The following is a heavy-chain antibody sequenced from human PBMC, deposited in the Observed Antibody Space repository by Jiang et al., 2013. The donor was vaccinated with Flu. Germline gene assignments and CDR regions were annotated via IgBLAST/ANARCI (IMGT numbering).Heavy chain of an antibody. Sequence: PGQGLEWMGWINPNSGGTNYAQKFQGRVTMTRDTSISTAYMELSRLRFDDTAVYYCARPVTTGTLDFDYWGQGTLVTVSS. J-gene: IGHJ4*02. V-gene: IGHV1-2*02. CDR3: ARPVTTGTLDFDY. CDR2: INPNSGGT. D-gene: IGHD1-1*01.